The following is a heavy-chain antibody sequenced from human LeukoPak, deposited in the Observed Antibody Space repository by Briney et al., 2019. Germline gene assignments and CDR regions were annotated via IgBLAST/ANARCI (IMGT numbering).Heavy chain of an antibody. Sequence: SETLSLTCTVSGGSISSYYWSWIRQPAGKGLEWIGYIYYSGSTNYNPSLKSRVTIPVDTSKNQFSLKLSSVTAADTAVYYCAGSYYNGYFDYWGQGTLVTVSS. D-gene: IGHD3-10*01. J-gene: IGHJ4*02. CDR1: GGSISSYY. CDR2: IYYSGST. V-gene: IGHV4-59*01. CDR3: AGSYYNGYFDY.